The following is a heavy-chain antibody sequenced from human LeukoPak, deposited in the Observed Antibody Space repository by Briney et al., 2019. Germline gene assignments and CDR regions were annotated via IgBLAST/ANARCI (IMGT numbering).Heavy chain of an antibody. CDR2: IYYSGST. Sequence: PSETLSLTXTVSGGSIRSSSYYWGWIRQPPGKGLEWIGSIYYSGSTYYNPSLKSRVTISVDTSKNQFSLKLSSVTAADTAVYYCASEGGVAYSSSWYTYNWFDPWGQGTLVTVSS. CDR3: ASEGGVAYSSSWYTYNWFDP. D-gene: IGHD6-13*01. V-gene: IGHV4-39*01. J-gene: IGHJ5*02. CDR1: GGSIRSSSYY.